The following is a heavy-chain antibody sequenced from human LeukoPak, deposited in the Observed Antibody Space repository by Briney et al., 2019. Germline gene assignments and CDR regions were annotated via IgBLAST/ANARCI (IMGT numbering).Heavy chain of an antibody. CDR1: GGSFSGYY. CDR3: ARGQYSYGYRESLVRYYYMDV. Sequence: PSETLSLTCAVYGGSFSGYYWSWIRQPPGKGLEWIGEINHSGSTNYNPSLKSRVTISVDTSKNQFSLKLSSVTAADTAVYCCARGQYSYGYRESLVRYYYMDVWGKGTTVTVSS. J-gene: IGHJ6*03. D-gene: IGHD5-18*01. V-gene: IGHV4-34*01. CDR2: INHSGST.